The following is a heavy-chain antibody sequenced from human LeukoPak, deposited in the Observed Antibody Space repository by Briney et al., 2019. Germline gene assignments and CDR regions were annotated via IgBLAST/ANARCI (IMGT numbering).Heavy chain of an antibody. CDR3: ARGYGDRPDAFDI. Sequence: SETLSLTCAVYGGSFSGYYWSWIRQPPGKGLEWIGSIYHSGSTYYNPSLKSRVTISVDTSKNQFSLKLSSVTAADTAVYYCARGYGDRPDAFDIWGQGTMVTVSS. J-gene: IGHJ3*02. CDR1: GGSFSGYY. D-gene: IGHD4-17*01. CDR2: IYHSGST. V-gene: IGHV4-34*01.